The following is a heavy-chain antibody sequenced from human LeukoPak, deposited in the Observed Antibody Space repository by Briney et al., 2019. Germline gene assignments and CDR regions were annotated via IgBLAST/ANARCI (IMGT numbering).Heavy chain of an antibody. CDR2: IIPILNIA. J-gene: IGHJ4*02. CDR3: ARESFSSTWYGQYYFDY. Sequence: SVKVSCKASGGTFNSYGISWVRQAPGQGLEWMGGIIPILNIANYAQKFQGRVTITTDESTSTAYMELSSLRSDDTAVYYCARESFSSTWYGQYYFDYWGQGTLVTVSS. V-gene: IGHV1-69*10. CDR1: GGTFNSYG. D-gene: IGHD6-13*01.